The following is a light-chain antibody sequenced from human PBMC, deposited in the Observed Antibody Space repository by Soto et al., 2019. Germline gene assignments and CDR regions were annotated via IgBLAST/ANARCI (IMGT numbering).Light chain of an antibody. CDR2: EVT. CDR3: ASYTSSRVWV. J-gene: IGLJ3*02. V-gene: IGLV2-18*02. CDR1: SSDVGSYNR. Sequence: QSALTQPPSVSGSPGQSVTISCTGTSSDVGSYNRVSWYQQPPGTAPKLIIYEVTNRPSGVPVRFSGSKSANMASLTISGLQAEDEADYYCASYTSSRVWVFGGGTQVTVL.